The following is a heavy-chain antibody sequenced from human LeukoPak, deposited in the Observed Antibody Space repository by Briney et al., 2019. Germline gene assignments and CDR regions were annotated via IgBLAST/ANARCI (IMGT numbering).Heavy chain of an antibody. Sequence: GESLKISCKGPGYSLTKYWIGWVRQMPGKGLGWMGITYPGDSDTRYSPSFQGQVTISSDKSISTAYLHWSSLRASDTAVYYCARRDYYDSSGTYDGGAFNIWGQGTMVTVSS. J-gene: IGHJ3*02. CDR1: GYSLTKYW. D-gene: IGHD3-22*01. CDR2: TYPGDSDT. CDR3: ARRDYYDSSGTYDGGAFNI. V-gene: IGHV5-51*01.